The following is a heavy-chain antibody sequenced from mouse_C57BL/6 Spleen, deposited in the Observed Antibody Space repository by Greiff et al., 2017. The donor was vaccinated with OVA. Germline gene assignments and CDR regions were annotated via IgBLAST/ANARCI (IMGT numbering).Heavy chain of an antibody. D-gene: IGHD2-1*01. Sequence: EVKLMESGPGLVKPSQSLSLTCSVTGYSITSGYYWNWIRQFPGNKLEWMGYISYDGSNNYNPSLKNRISITRDTSKNQFFLKLNSVTTEDTATYYCARPYGNYPAMDYWGQGTSVTVSS. J-gene: IGHJ4*01. CDR1: GYSITSGYY. CDR2: ISYDGSN. V-gene: IGHV3-6*01. CDR3: ARPYGNYPAMDY.